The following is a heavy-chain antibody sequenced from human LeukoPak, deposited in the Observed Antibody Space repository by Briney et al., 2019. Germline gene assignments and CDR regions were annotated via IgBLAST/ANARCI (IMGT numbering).Heavy chain of an antibody. V-gene: IGHV1-2*02. CDR2: INPNSGGT. Sequence: GASVKVSCKASGYTFTGYYMHWVRQAPGQGLKWMGWINPNSGGTNYAQKFQGRVTMTRDTSISTAYMELSRLRSDDTAVYYCARALRRVGDGYNYVNYWGQGTLVTVSS. D-gene: IGHD5-24*01. CDR1: GYTFTGYY. CDR3: ARALRRVGDGYNYVNY. J-gene: IGHJ4*02.